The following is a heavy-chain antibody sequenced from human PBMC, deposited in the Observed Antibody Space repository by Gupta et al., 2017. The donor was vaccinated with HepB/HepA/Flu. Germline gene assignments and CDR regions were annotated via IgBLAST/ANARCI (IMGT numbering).Heavy chain of an antibody. Sequence: EVQLVESGGGLVQPGGSLRLSCAASGFIFSSYEMIWVRQAPGKGLEWASGISGSGGARWYADSVKGRFTISRDNAKNSLYLQMNSLRVEDTAIYHCAREIGGGPSGAFKIWGQGTMVIVS. V-gene: IGHV3-48*03. CDR3: AREIGGGPSGAFKI. CDR2: ISGSGGAR. D-gene: IGHD1-26*01. CDR1: GFIFSSYE. J-gene: IGHJ3*02.